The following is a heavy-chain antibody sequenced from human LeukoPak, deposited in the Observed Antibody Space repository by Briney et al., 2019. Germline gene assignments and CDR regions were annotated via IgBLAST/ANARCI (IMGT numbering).Heavy chain of an antibody. CDR2: IKQDGSEK. D-gene: IGHD6-13*01. CDR3: ARDLQQLSDFDY. V-gene: IGHV3-7*01. J-gene: IGHJ4*02. CDR1: GLTFSSYW. Sequence: GGSLRLSCAASGLTFSSYWMSWVRQAPGKGLEWVANIKQDGSEKYYVDSVKGRFTISRDNAKNSLYLQVNSLRAEDTAVYYCARDLQQLSDFDYWGQGTLVTVSS.